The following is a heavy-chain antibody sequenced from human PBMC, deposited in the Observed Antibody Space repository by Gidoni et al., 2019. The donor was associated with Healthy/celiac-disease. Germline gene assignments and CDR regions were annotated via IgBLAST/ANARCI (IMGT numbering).Heavy chain of an antibody. Sequence: EVQLLESGGGLVQPGGSLRPSCAASAFPFGSYAMRWVRQAPGKGLEWVSAISGSGGSTYYADSVKGRFTISRDNSKNTLYLQMNSLRAEDTAVYYCAKGLGRYIVDDAFDIWGQGTMVTVSS. CDR1: AFPFGSYA. V-gene: IGHV3-23*01. J-gene: IGHJ3*02. CDR2: ISGSGGST. D-gene: IGHD2-15*01. CDR3: AKGLGRYIVDDAFDI.